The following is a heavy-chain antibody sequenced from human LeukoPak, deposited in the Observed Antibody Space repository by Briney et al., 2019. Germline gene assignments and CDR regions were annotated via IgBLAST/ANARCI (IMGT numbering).Heavy chain of an antibody. D-gene: IGHD2-8*01. CDR2: IYHSGST. CDR3: ASDLGYCTNGVCPPDY. J-gene: IGHJ4*02. Sequence: SQTLSLTCTVSGGSISSGGYYWSWIRQPPGKGLEWIGYIYHSGSTYYNPSLKSRVTISVDRSKNQFSLTLSSVTAADTAVYYCASDLGYCTNGVCPPDYWGQGTLVTVSS. V-gene: IGHV4-30-2*01. CDR1: GGSISSGGYY.